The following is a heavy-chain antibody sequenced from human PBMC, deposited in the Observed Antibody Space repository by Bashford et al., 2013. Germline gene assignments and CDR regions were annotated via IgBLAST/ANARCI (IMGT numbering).Heavy chain of an antibody. J-gene: IGHJ3*02. Sequence: WVRQAPGQRLEWMGCSSAGNGDTKSSQDFQGRVTITRDTSANTAYMDLSSLKSEDMAMWNCADDQRKILAVPGEKLFHIWSQGTVVTVSS. V-gene: IGHV1-3*02. CDR2: SSAGNGDT. CDR3: ADDQRKILAVPGEKLFHI. D-gene: IGHD6-19*01.